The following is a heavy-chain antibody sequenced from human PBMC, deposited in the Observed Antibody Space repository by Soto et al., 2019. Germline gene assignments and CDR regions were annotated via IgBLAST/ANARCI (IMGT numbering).Heavy chain of an antibody. CDR1: GGSISSYY. CDR3: ARGAWIQLWIGGFDY. Sequence: SETLSLTCTVSGGSISSYYWSWIRQPAGNGLEWIGRIYTSGSTNYNPSLKSRVTMSVDTSKNQFSLKLSSVTAADTAVYYCARGAWIQLWIGGFDYWGQGTLVTVSS. CDR2: IYTSGST. D-gene: IGHD5-18*01. J-gene: IGHJ4*02. V-gene: IGHV4-4*07.